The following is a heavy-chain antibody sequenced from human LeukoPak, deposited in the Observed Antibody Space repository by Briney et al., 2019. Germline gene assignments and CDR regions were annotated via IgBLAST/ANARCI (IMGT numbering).Heavy chain of an antibody. V-gene: IGHV1-8*01. CDR3: ATLGEHYYDSSGYYDY. Sequence: ASVKVSCKASGYTFTSYDINWVRQATGQGLEWMGWMNPNSGNTGYAQKFQGRVTMTRNTSISTAYMELSSPRSEDTAVYYCATLGEHYYDSSGYYDYWGQGTLVTVSS. CDR1: GYTFTSYD. CDR2: MNPNSGNT. J-gene: IGHJ4*02. D-gene: IGHD3-22*01.